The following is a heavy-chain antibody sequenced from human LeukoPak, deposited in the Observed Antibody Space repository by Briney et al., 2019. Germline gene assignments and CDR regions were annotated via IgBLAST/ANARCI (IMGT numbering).Heavy chain of an antibody. CDR3: ARSRFYYDY. V-gene: IGHV3-48*04. Sequence: GGSLRLSCAASGFTFSSYSVNWVRQAPGKGLEWVSYISSSSSTIYYADSVKGRFTISRDNAKNSLYLQMNSLRAEDTAVYYCARSRFYYDYWGQGTLVTVSS. CDR1: GFTFSSYS. J-gene: IGHJ4*02. CDR2: ISSSSSTI.